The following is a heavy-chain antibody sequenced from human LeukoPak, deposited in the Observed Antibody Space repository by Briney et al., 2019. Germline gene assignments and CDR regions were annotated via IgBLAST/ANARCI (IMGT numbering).Heavy chain of an antibody. Sequence: GGSLRLSCAASGFTFSSYAMNWVRQAPGKGLEWVSYISSSSSTIYYADSVKGRFTISRDNAKNSLYLQMNSLRAEDTAVYYCARASRSYDSSGYYEEDDYYFDYWGQGTLVTVSS. CDR3: ARASRSYDSSGYYEEDDYYFDY. CDR1: GFTFSSYA. CDR2: ISSSSSTI. J-gene: IGHJ4*02. V-gene: IGHV3-48*01. D-gene: IGHD3-22*01.